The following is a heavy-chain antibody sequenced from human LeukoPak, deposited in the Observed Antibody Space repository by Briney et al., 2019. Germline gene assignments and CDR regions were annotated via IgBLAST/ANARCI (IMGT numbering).Heavy chain of an antibody. CDR1: GYTFTSYG. CDR2: ISAYNGNT. Sequence: GASVKVSCKASGYTFTSYGISWVRQAPGQGLEWMGWISAYNGNTNYAQKLQGRVTMTTDTSTSTAYMELRSLRSEDTTVYYCARSAPRRRDAFYHDYWGQGTLVTVSS. CDR3: ARSAPRRRDAFYHDY. V-gene: IGHV1-18*01. D-gene: IGHD2-2*01. J-gene: IGHJ4*02.